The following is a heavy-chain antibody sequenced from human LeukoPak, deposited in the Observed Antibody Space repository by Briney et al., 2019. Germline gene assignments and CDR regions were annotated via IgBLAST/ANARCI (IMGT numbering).Heavy chain of an antibody. CDR2: IYYSGST. V-gene: IGHV4-39*01. D-gene: IGHD1-26*01. CDR1: GGSISSSSYH. CDR3: ARLRIVGATIDY. Sequence: SSETLSLTCTVSGGSISSSSYHWGWIRQPPGKGLEWLGSIYYSGSTYYNPSLKSRVTISVDTSKNQFSLNLSSVTAADTAVYYCARLRIVGATIDYWGQGTLVTVSS. J-gene: IGHJ4*02.